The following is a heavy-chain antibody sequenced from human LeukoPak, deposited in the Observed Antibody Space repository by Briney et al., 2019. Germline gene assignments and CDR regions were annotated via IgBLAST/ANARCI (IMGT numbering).Heavy chain of an antibody. V-gene: IGHV4-39*01. CDR1: GGSISSSSYY. CDR2: IYYSGST. CDR3: ASWYYDFWSGYRRGDYFDY. Sequence: SETLSLTCTVSGGSISSSSYYWGWIRQPPGKGLEWIGSIYYSGSTYYNPSLKSRVTISVDTSKNQFSLKLSSVTAADTAVYYCASWYYDFWSGYRRGDYFDYWGKGTLVTVSS. J-gene: IGHJ4*02. D-gene: IGHD3-3*01.